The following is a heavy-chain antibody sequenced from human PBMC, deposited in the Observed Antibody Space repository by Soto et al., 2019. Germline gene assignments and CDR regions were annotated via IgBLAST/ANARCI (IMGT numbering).Heavy chain of an antibody. V-gene: IGHV3-30-3*01. Sequence: GGSLRLSCAASGFTFSSYAMHWVRQAPGKGLEWVAVISYDGSNKYYADSVKGRFTISRDNSKNTLYLQMNSLRAEDTAVYYCARDHKDIVLVPAAILDYYYGMDVWGQGTTVTVSS. CDR2: ISYDGSNK. CDR3: ARDHKDIVLVPAAILDYYYGMDV. CDR1: GFTFSSYA. D-gene: IGHD2-2*02. J-gene: IGHJ6*02.